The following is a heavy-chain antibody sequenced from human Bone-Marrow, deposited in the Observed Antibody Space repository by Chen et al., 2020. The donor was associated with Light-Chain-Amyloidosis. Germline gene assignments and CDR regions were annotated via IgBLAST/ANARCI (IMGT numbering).Heavy chain of an antibody. CDR1: GGTFSSYA. CDR3: ARSRDLYGSGSPINPGGYYYYYGMDV. CDR2: IIPILGIA. V-gene: IGHV1-69*04. Sequence: QVQLVQSGAEVKKPGSSVKVSCKASGGTFSSYAISWVRQAPGQGLEWMGRIIPILGIANYAQKFQGRVTITADKSTSTAYMELSSLRSEDTAVYYCARSRDLYGSGSPINPGGYYYYYGMDVWGQGTTVTVSS. D-gene: IGHD3-10*01. J-gene: IGHJ6*02.